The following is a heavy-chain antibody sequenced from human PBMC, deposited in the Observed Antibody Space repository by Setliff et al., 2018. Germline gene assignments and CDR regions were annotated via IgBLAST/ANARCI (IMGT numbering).Heavy chain of an antibody. Sequence: VGSLRLSCAASGFTFSDYYMTWIRQAPGKGLEWVSYISRGGNTIYYADSVKGRFTISRDNARDSLFLQMNTLRAEDTAVYYCAREGRVLQFLEWLGNYYYYGMDVWGQGTTVTVSS. CDR3: AREGRVLQFLEWLGNYYYYGMDV. V-gene: IGHV3-11*04. CDR1: GFTFSDYY. J-gene: IGHJ6*02. D-gene: IGHD3-3*01. CDR2: ISRGGNTI.